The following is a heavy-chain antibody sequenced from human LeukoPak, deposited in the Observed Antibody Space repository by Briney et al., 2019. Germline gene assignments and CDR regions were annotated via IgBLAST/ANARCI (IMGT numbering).Heavy chain of an antibody. D-gene: IGHD6-13*01. J-gene: IGHJ4*02. CDR1: GFTFNSYA. Sequence: QPGGSLRLSCAASGFTFNSYAMSWVRQAPGKGLEWVSAISGSGGSTYYADSVKGRFTISRDNSKNTLYLQMNSLRAEDTAVYYCANVRVSGSSRWGRYFDYWGQGTLVTVSS. CDR2: ISGSGGST. V-gene: IGHV3-23*01. CDR3: ANVRVSGSSRWGRYFDY.